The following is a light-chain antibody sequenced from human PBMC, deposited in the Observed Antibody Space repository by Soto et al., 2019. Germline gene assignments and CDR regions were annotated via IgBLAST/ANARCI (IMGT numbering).Light chain of an antibody. CDR2: DVT. J-gene: IGLJ2*01. CDR3: SSYTTTNTRVV. V-gene: IGLV2-14*01. CDR1: RSDVGGYSY. Sequence: QAVVAQPASVSGSPGQSITISCTGTRSDVGGYSYVSWYQQNPGKAPKVIIYDVTNRPSGVSSRFSGSKSGNTASLTISGLQAEDEADYYCSSYTTTNTRVVFGGGTKVTVL.